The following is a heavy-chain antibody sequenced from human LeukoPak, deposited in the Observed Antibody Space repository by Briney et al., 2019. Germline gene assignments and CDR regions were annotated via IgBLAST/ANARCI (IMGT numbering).Heavy chain of an antibody. CDR3: ACERFTMVRGVIDY. CDR2: INPNSGGT. Sequence: ASVKVSCKASGYTFTGYYIHWVRQAPGQGLEWMGWINPNSGGTNYAPKFQGRVTMTRDTSISTAYMELSRLRSDDTAVYYCACERFTMVRGVIDYWGQGTLVTVSS. J-gene: IGHJ4*02. D-gene: IGHD3-10*01. CDR1: GYTFTGYY. V-gene: IGHV1-2*02.